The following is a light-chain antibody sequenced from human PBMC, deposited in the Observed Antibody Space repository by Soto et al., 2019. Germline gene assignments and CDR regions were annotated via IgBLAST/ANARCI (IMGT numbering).Light chain of an antibody. CDR1: SSDVGGYNY. V-gene: IGLV2-11*01. CDR2: EVS. J-gene: IGLJ1*01. Sequence: QSALTQPRSVSGSPGQSVTIFCTGTSSDVGGYNYVSWYQQYPGKAPKLVIYEVSKRPSRVPDRFSGSKSGNTASLTISGVQADDEADYYCCSYAGRPYVFGTGTKLTVL. CDR3: CSYAGRPYV.